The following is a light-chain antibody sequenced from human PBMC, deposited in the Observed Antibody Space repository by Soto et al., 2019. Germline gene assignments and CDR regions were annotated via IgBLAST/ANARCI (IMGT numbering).Light chain of an antibody. CDR3: QRSYSTPIT. CDR1: QSINTY. Sequence: DIQMTQSPSSLSASVGASVTITCRASQSINTYLNWYQQKPGMAPKILLYAASSLQSGVPSRFSGSGSGTDFTLTISSLQPEDFATYYCQRSYSTPITFGQGTRLEIK. V-gene: IGKV1-39*01. J-gene: IGKJ5*01. CDR2: AAS.